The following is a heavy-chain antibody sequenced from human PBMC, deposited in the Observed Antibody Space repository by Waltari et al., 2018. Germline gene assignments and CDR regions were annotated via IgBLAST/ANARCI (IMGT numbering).Heavy chain of an antibody. CDR3: ARGGQLALDY. D-gene: IGHD6-6*01. V-gene: IGHV3-74*01. CDR1: GFTVSNYY. CDR2: INNGCGSST. Sequence: EVQLVESGGGLVQPGASLRLTCAASGFTVSNYYTTWGRQGPGKGLVLISRINNGCGSSTTYADSVKGRFTISKDNAKNTVYLQMNSLRAEDTAVYHCARGGQLALDYWGQGTLVTVSS. J-gene: IGHJ4*02.